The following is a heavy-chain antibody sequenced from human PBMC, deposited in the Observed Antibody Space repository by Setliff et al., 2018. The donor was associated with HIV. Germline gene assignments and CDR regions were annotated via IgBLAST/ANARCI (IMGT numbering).Heavy chain of an antibody. J-gene: IGHJ5*02. Sequence: SEILSLTCTVSGGSFRVYYWTWVRQPPGKGLEWIGYIYYSGSTYYNPSLKSRVTISVDTSKNQFSLKLSSVTAADTAVYYCARAPSYYYGSGSINWFDPWGQGTLVTVSS. V-gene: IGHV4-59*12. D-gene: IGHD3-10*01. CDR1: GGSFRVYY. CDR2: IYYSGST. CDR3: ARAPSYYYGSGSINWFDP.